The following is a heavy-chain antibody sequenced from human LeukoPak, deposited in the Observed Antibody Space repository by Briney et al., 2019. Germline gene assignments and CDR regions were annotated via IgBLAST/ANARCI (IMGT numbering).Heavy chain of an antibody. CDR3: AGGPAVTTNDY. D-gene: IGHD4-17*01. Sequence: SETLSLTCTVSGGSISSYYWTWIRQTPGKGLEWIGFIHYTGSTNYNPSLKSRVTISVDTSKSQFSLELTSVTAADTAVYYCAGGPAVTTNDYWGQGTLLTVFS. CDR2: IHYTGST. V-gene: IGHV4-59*01. J-gene: IGHJ4*02. CDR1: GGSISSYY.